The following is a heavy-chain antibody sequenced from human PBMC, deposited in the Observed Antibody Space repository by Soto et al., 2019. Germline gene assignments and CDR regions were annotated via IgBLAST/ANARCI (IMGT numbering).Heavy chain of an antibody. D-gene: IGHD6-6*01. V-gene: IGHV1-18*01. J-gene: IGHJ4*02. CDR1: GYTFTNYG. CDR2: ISAYNGNT. CDR3: ARDWPSIAATDFDY. Sequence: QVQLVQSGAEVKKPGASVKVSCKASGYTFTNYGISWVRQAPGQGLEWMGWISAYNGNTNYAQKLQGRVTMTTDTSTSTVYMARRSLRSDDTAVYYCARDWPSIAATDFDYWGQGTLVTVSS.